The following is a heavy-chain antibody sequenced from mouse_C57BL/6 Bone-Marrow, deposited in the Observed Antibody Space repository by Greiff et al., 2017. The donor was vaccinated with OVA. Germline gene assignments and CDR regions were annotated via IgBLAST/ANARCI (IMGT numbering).Heavy chain of an antibody. CDR2: IYPRSGNT. V-gene: IGHV1-81*01. Sequence: VKLMESGAELARPGASVKLSCKASGYTFTSYGISWVKQRTGQGLEWIGEIYPRSGNTYYNEKFKGKATLTADKSSSTAYMELRSLTSEDSAVYFCARVNSYGTRDYWGQGTTLTVSS. CDR3: ARVNSYGTRDY. CDR1: GYTFTSYG. J-gene: IGHJ2*01. D-gene: IGHD1-1*01.